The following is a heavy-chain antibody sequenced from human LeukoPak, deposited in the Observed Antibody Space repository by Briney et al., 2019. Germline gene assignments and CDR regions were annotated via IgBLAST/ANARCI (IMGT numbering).Heavy chain of an antibody. CDR3: AKDMSSSLDDAFDI. J-gene: IGHJ3*02. V-gene: IGHV3-9*03. CDR1: GFTFSTYS. CDR2: ISWNSGSI. D-gene: IGHD6-13*01. Sequence: PGGSLRLSCAASGFTFSTYSMNWVRQAPGKGLEWVSGISWNSGSIGYADSVKGRFTISRDNAKNSLYLQMNSLRAEDMALYYCAKDMSSSLDDAFDIWGQGTMVTVSS.